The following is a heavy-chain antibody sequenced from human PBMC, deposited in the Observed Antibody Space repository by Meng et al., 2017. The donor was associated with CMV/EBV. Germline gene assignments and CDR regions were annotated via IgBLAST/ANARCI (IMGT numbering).Heavy chain of an antibody. Sequence: GGSLRLSCASSGFTFSSYSMNWVRQAPGKGLEWVSSISSSSSYIYYADSVKGRFTISRDNAKNSLYLQMKSLRAEETAVYYCARAAPYFYDKYGMDVWGQGTTVTVSS. D-gene: IGHD3-22*01. CDR3: ARAAPYFYDKYGMDV. CDR2: ISSSSSYI. CDR1: GFTFSSYS. V-gene: IGHV3-21*01. J-gene: IGHJ6*02.